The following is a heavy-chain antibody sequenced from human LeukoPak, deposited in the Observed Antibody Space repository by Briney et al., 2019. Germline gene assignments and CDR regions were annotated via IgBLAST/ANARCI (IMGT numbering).Heavy chain of an antibody. CDR1: GYTFTGYY. V-gene: IGHV1-18*04. CDR2: ISAYNGNT. D-gene: IGHD1-26*01. CDR3: ARVVWELLKPVDY. Sequence: ASVKVSCKASGYTFTGYYMHWVRQAPGQGLEWMGWISAYNGNTNYAQKLQGRVTMTTDTSTSTAYMELRSLRSDDTAVYYCARVVWELLKPVDYWGQGTLVTVSS. J-gene: IGHJ4*02.